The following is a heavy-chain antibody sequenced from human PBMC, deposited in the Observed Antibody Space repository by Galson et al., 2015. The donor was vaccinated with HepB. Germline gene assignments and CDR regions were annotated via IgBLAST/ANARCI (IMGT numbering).Heavy chain of an antibody. J-gene: IGHJ4*02. CDR3: AREGFSSGHAGIFDC. V-gene: IGHV3-30*04. Sequence: SLRLSCAASGLIFSNSVMNWVRQAPGEGLEWVALISADDGRNKNYADSVKGRFTISRDNSKNTLFLEMNSLRAEDTAFYYCAREGFSSGHAGIFDCWGQGTLVTVSS. D-gene: IGHD3-22*01. CDR1: GLIFSNSV. CDR2: ISADDGRNK.